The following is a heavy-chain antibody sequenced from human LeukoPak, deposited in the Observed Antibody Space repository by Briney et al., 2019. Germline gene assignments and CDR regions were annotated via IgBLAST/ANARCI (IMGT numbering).Heavy chain of an antibody. Sequence: GGSPRLSCAASGFTFSNSWMTWVRQAPKKGLVWVSRINSDGINTSYADSVKGRFTISRDNAKNSLYLQMNSLRAEDTAVYYCAELGITMIGGVWGKGTTVTISS. V-gene: IGHV3-74*01. CDR1: GFTFSNSW. CDR2: INSDGINT. J-gene: IGHJ6*04. D-gene: IGHD3-10*02. CDR3: AELGITMIGGV.